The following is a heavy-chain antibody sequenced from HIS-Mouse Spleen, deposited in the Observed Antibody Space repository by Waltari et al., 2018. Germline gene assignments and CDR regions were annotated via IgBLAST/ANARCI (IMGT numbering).Heavy chain of an antibody. J-gene: IGHJ2*01. CDR1: GGSISSSSYY. CDR3: AREIPYSSSWYDWYFDL. CDR2: ICYSGRT. V-gene: IGHV4-39*07. Sequence: QLQLQESGPGLVKPSETLSLTCTVSGGSISSSSYYWRWIRQPPGKGLEWIGSICYSGRTYYNPSLKSRVTISVDTSKNQFSLKLSSVTAADTAVYYCAREIPYSSSWYDWYFDLWGRGTLVTVSS. D-gene: IGHD6-13*01.